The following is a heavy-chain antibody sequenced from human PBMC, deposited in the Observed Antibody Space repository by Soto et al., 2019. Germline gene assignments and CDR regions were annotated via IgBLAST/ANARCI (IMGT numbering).Heavy chain of an antibody. CDR1: GYTFTSYA. CDR3: ARVDWNLNWFDP. V-gene: IGHV1-3*01. D-gene: IGHD1-1*01. J-gene: IGHJ5*02. CDR2: INAGNGNT. Sequence: ASVKVSCKASGYTFTSYAMHWVRQAPGQRLEWMGWINAGNGNTKYSQKFQGRVTITRDTSASTAYMELSSLRSEDTAVYYCARVDWNLNWFDPWGQGTLATVSS.